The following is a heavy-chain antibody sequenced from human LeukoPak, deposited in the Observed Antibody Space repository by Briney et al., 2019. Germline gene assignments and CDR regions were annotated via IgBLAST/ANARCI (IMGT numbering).Heavy chain of an antibody. J-gene: IGHJ4*02. D-gene: IGHD2-15*01. Sequence: GGSLILSCAASGFTFNKYWMQWVRQAPGKGLVWVSRIYSDGSSTDYADSVKGRFTISRDNAKNTLYLQMNSLRAEDTAVYYCARESPQVVTLDYWGQGALVTVSS. CDR3: ARESPQVVTLDY. V-gene: IGHV3-74*01. CDR1: GFTFNKYW. CDR2: IYSDGSST.